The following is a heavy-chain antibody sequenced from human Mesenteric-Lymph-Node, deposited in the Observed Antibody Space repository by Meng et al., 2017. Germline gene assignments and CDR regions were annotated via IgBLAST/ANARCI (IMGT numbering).Heavy chain of an antibody. CDR2: INPNSGGT. CDR3: SRDRGWELRSSGY. CDR1: GYTFTGYY. Sequence: ASVKVSCKASGYTFTGYYMHWVRQAPGQGLEWMGRINPNSGGTNYAQKFQGRVTMTTDTSTSTAYMELRSLRSDDTAVYYCSRDRGWELRSSGYWGQGTLVTVSS. D-gene: IGHD1-26*01. J-gene: IGHJ4*02. V-gene: IGHV1-2*06.